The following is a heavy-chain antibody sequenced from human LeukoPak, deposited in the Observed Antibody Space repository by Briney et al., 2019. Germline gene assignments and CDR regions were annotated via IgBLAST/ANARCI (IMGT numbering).Heavy chain of an antibody. D-gene: IGHD5-18*01. Sequence: SETLSLTCAVYGGSFSGYYWSWIRQPPGKGLEWIGEINHSGSTNYNPSLKSRVTISVDTSKNQFSLKLSSVTAADTAVYYCARQVTFGYAYAYYFDYWGQGSLVTVSS. J-gene: IGHJ4*02. CDR3: ARQVTFGYAYAYYFDY. V-gene: IGHV4-34*01. CDR2: INHSGST. CDR1: GGSFSGYY.